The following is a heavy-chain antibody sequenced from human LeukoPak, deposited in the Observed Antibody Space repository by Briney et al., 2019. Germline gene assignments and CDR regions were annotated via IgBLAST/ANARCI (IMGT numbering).Heavy chain of an antibody. J-gene: IGHJ2*01. CDR2: IYYSGST. Sequence: SETLSLTCTVSGGSISNYYWSWIRQPPGKGLEWIGYIYYSGSTNYNPSLKSRVTISVDTSKNQFSLKLTSVTAADTAVYYCARHNVRSGWYWCFDLWGRGTLVAVSS. D-gene: IGHD6-19*01. V-gene: IGHV4-59*08. CDR1: GGSISNYY. CDR3: ARHNVRSGWYWCFDL.